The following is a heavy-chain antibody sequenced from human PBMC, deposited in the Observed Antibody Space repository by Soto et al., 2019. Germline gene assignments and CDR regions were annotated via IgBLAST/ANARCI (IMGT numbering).Heavy chain of an antibody. CDR3: ASSAGFCSGGSCYDY. Sequence: EVQLLESGGGLVQPGGSLRLSCAASGFTFSSYAMSWVRQAPGKGLEWVSAIYSGGLTYYADSVKGRFTISRDTSKNTLYLQMNTLRADDTAVYYCASSAGFCSGGSCYDYWGQGTLVTVSS. CDR1: GFTFSSYA. D-gene: IGHD2-15*01. J-gene: IGHJ4*02. V-gene: IGHV3-23*05. CDR2: IYSGGLT.